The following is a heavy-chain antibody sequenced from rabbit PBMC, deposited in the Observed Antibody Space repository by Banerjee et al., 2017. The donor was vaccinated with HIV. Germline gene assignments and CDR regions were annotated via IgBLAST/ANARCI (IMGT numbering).Heavy chain of an antibody. CDR1: GFSFSSSYW. J-gene: IGHJ4*01. CDR3: ARDGSNEDYGDLDL. D-gene: IGHD2-1*01. V-gene: IGHV1S45*01. Sequence: QEQLKESGGGLVQPGGSLTLTCTASGFSFSSSYWISWVRQAPGKGLEWIGCIYTGSGSTYYASWAKGRFTISKTSSTTVTLQMTSLTAADTATYFCARDGSNEDYGDLDLWGQGTLVTVS. CDR2: IYTGSGST.